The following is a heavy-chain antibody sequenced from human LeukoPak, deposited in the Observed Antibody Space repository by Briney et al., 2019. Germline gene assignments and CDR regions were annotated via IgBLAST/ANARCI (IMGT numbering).Heavy chain of an antibody. CDR1: GGSISSYY. CDR3: ARGDWGSPDYYYMDV. Sequence: SETLSLTCSVSGGSISSYYWSWIRQPPGKGLEWIGYIYYSGTTNYKPSLKSRVTISVDTSKNQFSLKQSSVTAADTAVYYCARGDWGSPDYYYMDVWGKGTTVTISS. J-gene: IGHJ6*03. CDR2: IYYSGTT. V-gene: IGHV4-59*08. D-gene: IGHD2-21*02.